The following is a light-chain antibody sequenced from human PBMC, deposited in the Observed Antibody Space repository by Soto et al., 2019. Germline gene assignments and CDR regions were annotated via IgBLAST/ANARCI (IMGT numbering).Light chain of an antibody. Sequence: IVKTQSPASLSVSPGERATLSSRASQNVGSNLAWYQHKPGQAPRFLIYGASTRAAGIPARFSGSGSGTEFTLTISSLQSEDFAVYYCHHYNNWPRTFGQGTKVDIK. CDR2: GAS. CDR3: HHYNNWPRT. J-gene: IGKJ1*01. CDR1: QNVGSN. V-gene: IGKV3-15*01.